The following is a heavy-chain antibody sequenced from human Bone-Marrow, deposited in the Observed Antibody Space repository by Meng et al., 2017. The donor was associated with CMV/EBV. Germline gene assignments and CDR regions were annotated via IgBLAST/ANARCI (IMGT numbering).Heavy chain of an antibody. Sequence: SETLSLTCTVSGGSISSYYWSWIRQPPGKGLEWIGYIDYSGSTNYNPSLKSRVTISVDTSKNQFSLKLSSVTAADTAVYYCARHNPPRYMIPYTFDPWGQGTLVTVSS. D-gene: IGHD3-22*01. CDR2: IDYSGST. CDR1: GGSISSYY. J-gene: IGHJ5*02. CDR3: ARHNPPRYMIPYTFDP. V-gene: IGHV4-59*08.